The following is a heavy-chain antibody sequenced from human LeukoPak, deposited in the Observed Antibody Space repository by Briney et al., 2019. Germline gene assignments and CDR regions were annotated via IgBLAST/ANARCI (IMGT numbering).Heavy chain of an antibody. CDR2: IYPGDSDT. J-gene: IGHJ4*02. CDR3: ARSVDSSAPSPFDY. Sequence: GESLEISCKGSGYSFTSYWIGWVRQMPGKGLEWMGIIYPGDSDTRYSPSFQGQVTTSADKSISTAYLQWSSLTASDTAIYYCARSVDSSAPSPFDYWGQGTLVTVSS. CDR1: GYSFTSYW. V-gene: IGHV5-51*01. D-gene: IGHD3-22*01.